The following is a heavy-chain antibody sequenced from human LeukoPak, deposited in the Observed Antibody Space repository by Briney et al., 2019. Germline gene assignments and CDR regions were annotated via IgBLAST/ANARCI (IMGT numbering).Heavy chain of an antibody. CDR1: GYSFTSYW. CDR2: IYPGDSDT. J-gene: IGHJ6*02. V-gene: IGHV5-51*01. Sequence: GESLKISCQGSGYSFTSYWIGWVRQMPGKGLEWMGIIYPGDSDTRYSPSFQGQVTISADKSISTAYLQWSSLKASDTAMYYCARPPQHYYYGMDVWGQGTTVTVSS. CDR3: ARPPQHYYYGMDV.